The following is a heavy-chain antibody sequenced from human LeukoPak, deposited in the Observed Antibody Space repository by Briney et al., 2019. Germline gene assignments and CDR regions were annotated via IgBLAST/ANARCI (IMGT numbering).Heavy chain of an antibody. CDR3: ARDGGYCSSTSCYWVYYYYGMDV. V-gene: IGHV3-33*01. Sequence: PGGSLRLSCAASGFTFSSYGMHWVRQAPGKGLEWVAVIWYDGSNKYYADSVKGRFTISRDNSKNTLYLQMDSLRAEDTAVDYCARDGGYCSSTSCYWVYYYYGMDVWGQGTTVTVSS. CDR2: IWYDGSNK. CDR1: GFTFSSYG. D-gene: IGHD2-2*01. J-gene: IGHJ6*02.